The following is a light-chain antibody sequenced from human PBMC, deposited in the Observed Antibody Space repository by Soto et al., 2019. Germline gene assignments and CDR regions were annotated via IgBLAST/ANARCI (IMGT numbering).Light chain of an antibody. CDR3: SSYTSSSTLV. Sequence: QSVLTQPASVSGSPGQSITIFCTGTSSDVGGYNYVSWYQQHPGKAPKLMIYDVSNRPSGVSNRFSGSKSGNTAFLTISGLQAEDEADYYCSSYTSSSTLVFGTGTKVTVL. CDR2: DVS. CDR1: SSDVGGYNY. V-gene: IGLV2-14*01. J-gene: IGLJ1*01.